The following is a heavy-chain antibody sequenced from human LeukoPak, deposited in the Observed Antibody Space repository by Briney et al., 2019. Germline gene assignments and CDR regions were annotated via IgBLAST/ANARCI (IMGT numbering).Heavy chain of an antibody. D-gene: IGHD5-18*01. CDR3: AKDLTQYGYSTDY. V-gene: IGHV3-23*01. J-gene: IGHJ4*02. Sequence: GGSLRPSCAASGFTFSDYGMHWVRQAPGKGLEWVSAISGSGGTTYYADSVKGRFTISRDNSKNTLYLQMNSLRAEDTAIYYCAKDLTQYGYSTDYWGQGTLVTVSS. CDR1: GFTFSDYG. CDR2: ISGSGGTT.